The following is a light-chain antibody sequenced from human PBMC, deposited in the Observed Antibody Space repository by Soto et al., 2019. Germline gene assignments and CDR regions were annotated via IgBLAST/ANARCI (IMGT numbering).Light chain of an antibody. Sequence: MTQSPSTLSASVGYRVTITCRASQSISSWLAWYQQKPGQAPRLLIYGASTRATGIPARFSGSGSGTEFTLTISSLQSEDLAVYYCQQYNNWPPWTFGQGTKVDIK. CDR2: GAS. J-gene: IGKJ1*01. V-gene: IGKV3-15*01. CDR1: QSISSW. CDR3: QQYNNWPPWT.